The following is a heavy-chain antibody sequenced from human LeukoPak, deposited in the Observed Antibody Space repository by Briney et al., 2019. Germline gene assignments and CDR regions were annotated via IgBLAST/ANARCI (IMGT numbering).Heavy chain of an antibody. CDR1: GFSFNTYS. J-gene: IGHJ4*02. Sequence: GGSLRLSCAASGFSFNTYSMNWVRQAPGKGLEWVSSISSSSTYIYFADSVKGRFTVSRDNARNSVYLQMNSLRAEDTAVYYCARGEGEWEHNLDYWGQGTLVTVSS. V-gene: IGHV3-21*01. CDR2: ISSSSTYI. D-gene: IGHD1-26*01. CDR3: ARGEGEWEHNLDY.